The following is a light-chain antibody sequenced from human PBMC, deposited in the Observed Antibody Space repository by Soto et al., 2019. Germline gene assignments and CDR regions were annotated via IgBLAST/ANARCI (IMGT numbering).Light chain of an antibody. V-gene: IGLV2-18*01. CDR1: SSDVGSYNR. CDR2: EVS. J-gene: IGLJ1*01. CDR3: SLYTSSSTYV. Sequence: QSLLTHPPSVSGSPGQSVTISCTGTSSDVGSYNRVSWYQQPPGTAPKLVIYEVSNRPSGVPDRFSGSKSGNTASLTISGLQAEDEADYYCSLYTSSSTYVFGTGTKVTVL.